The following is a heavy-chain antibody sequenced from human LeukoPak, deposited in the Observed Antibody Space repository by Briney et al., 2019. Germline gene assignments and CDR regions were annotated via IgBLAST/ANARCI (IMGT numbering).Heavy chain of an antibody. CDR1: GDSISGYY. V-gene: IGHV4-59*01. D-gene: IGHD3-10*01. CDR2: IYDSGST. Sequence: SETLSLTCTVSGDSISGYYWSWIRQPPGKGLEWIGYIYDSGSTNYNPSLKSRVTISVDTSKNQFSLKLSSVTAADMAVYYCARVGGTNYYYYGMDVWGQGTTVTVSS. CDR3: ARVGGTNYYYYGMDV. J-gene: IGHJ6*02.